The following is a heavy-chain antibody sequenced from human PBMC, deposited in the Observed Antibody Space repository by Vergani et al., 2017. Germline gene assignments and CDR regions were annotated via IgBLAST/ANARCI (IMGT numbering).Heavy chain of an antibody. D-gene: IGHD1-7*01. Sequence: QVQLVQSGAEVKKPGSSVKVSCKASGVTFSSYAISWVRQAPGQGLEWMGGIIPIFGTANYAQKFQGRVTITADKSTSTAYMELSSLRSEDTAVYYCAGEPIAGTTHGYGPLSCMDGWGQGTTVTVSS. CDR3: AGEPIAGTTHGYGPLSCMDG. J-gene: IGHJ6*02. CDR2: IIPIFGTA. V-gene: IGHV1-69*06. CDR1: GVTFSSYA.